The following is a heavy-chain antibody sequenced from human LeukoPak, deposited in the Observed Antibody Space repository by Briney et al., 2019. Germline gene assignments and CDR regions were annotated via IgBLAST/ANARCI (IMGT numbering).Heavy chain of an antibody. CDR3: AKDHGETSLWAGIAAAVDY. D-gene: IGHD6-13*01. J-gene: IGHJ4*02. Sequence: PGGSLRLSCAASGFTFSSYGMHWVRQAPGKGLEWVAFIRYDGSNKYYADSVNGRFTISRDNSKNTLYLQMNSLRAEDTAVYYCAKDHGETSLWAGIAAAVDYWGQGTLVTVSS. V-gene: IGHV3-30*02. CDR1: GFTFSSYG. CDR2: IRYDGSNK.